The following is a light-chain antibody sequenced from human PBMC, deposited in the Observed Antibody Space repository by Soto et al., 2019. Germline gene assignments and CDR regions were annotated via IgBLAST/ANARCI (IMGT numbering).Light chain of an antibody. V-gene: IGLV2-14*03. CDR3: TSYTASSPFYV. CDR1: RTDGDGHDY. Sequence: HSVLTQPASVSVSPGQSIAISCIGVRTDGDGHDYVSWYQQHPGQAPQLIIYDVYNRPSGVSDRSSGSKSGNTASLVISGLQAEDEADYFCTSYTASSPFYVFGAGTKVTVL. J-gene: IGLJ1*01. CDR2: DVY.